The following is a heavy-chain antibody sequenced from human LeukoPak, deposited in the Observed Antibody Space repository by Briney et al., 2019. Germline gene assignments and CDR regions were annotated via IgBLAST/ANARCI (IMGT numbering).Heavy chain of an antibody. D-gene: IGHD1-7*01. CDR3: ARDRGYNWNYGYPIFDY. J-gene: IGHJ4*02. V-gene: IGHV1-18*01. CDR1: GYTFTSYG. CDR2: ISAYNGNT. Sequence: ASVKDSCKASGYTFTSYGISWVRQAPGQGLEWMGWISAYNGNTNYAQKLQGRVTMTTDTSTSTAYMELRSLRSDDTDVYYCARDRGYNWNYGYPIFDYWGQGTLVTVSS.